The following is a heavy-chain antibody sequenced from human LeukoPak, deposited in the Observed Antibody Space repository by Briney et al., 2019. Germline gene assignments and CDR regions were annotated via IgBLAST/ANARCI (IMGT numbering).Heavy chain of an antibody. CDR2: GDQSGGT. CDR3: ARLGEASAHDY. CDR1: GASLHGHY. J-gene: IGHJ4*02. D-gene: IGHD6-25*01. Sequence: SETLSLTCAVYGASLHGHYWSWIRQPPGKGLEWLGEGDQSGGTKYNPSLKSRVTISAVSSRNQFSLKLTSVTAADTAVYYCARLGEASAHDYWGQGTLVTVSS. V-gene: IGHV4-34*01.